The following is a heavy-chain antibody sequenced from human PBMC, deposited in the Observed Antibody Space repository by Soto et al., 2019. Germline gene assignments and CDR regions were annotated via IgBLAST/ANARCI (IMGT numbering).Heavy chain of an antibody. V-gene: IGHV4-4*02. D-gene: IGHD3-22*01. CDR1: GGSISSSNW. Sequence: SETLSLTCAVSGGSISSSNWWSWVRQPPGKGLEWIGEIYHSGSTNYNPSLKSRVTISVDKSKNQFSLKLSSVTAADTAVYYCARVLGYYYDSRSYVDYWGQVTLVTVS. CDR2: IYHSGST. CDR3: ARVLGYYYDSRSYVDY. J-gene: IGHJ4*02.